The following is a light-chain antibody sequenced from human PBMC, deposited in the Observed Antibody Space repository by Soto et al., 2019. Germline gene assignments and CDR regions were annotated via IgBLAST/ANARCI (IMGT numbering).Light chain of an antibody. J-gene: IGLJ1*01. CDR2: EVS. Sequence: QSALTQPASVSGSPGQSITISCTGTSSDVGGYNYVSWYQQHPGKAPKLMIYEVSNRPSGFSNRFSGSKSGNTASLTISGLQAEDEADYYCSSYTSSGTLVFGIGTKLTVL. V-gene: IGLV2-14*01. CDR1: SSDVGGYNY. CDR3: SSYTSSGTLV.